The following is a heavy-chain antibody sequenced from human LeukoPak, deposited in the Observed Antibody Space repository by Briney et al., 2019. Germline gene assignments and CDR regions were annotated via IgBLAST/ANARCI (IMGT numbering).Heavy chain of an antibody. J-gene: IGHJ5*02. CDR1: GGSISSYY. Sequence: SETLSLTCTVSGGSISSYYWSWIRQPAGKGLEWIGRIYTSGSTNYNPSLKSRVTMSVDTSKNQFSLKLSSVTAADTAVYYCARDLKDVNYSTTNWFDPWGQGTLVTVSS. D-gene: IGHD6-13*01. CDR2: IYTSGST. V-gene: IGHV4-4*07. CDR3: ARDLKDVNYSTTNWFDP.